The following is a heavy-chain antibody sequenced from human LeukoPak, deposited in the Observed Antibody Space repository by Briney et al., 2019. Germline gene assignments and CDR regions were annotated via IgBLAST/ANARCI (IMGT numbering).Heavy chain of an antibody. CDR1: GGSFSGYY. Sequence: PSETLSLTCAVYGGSFSGYYWSWIRQPPGKGLEWIGEINHSGSTNYNPSLKGRVTISVDTSKNQFSLKLSSVTAAGTAVYYCARHGIVVVTAIPWYFDYWGQGTLVTVSS. CDR3: ARHGIVVVTAIPWYFDY. J-gene: IGHJ4*02. D-gene: IGHD2-21*02. V-gene: IGHV4-34*01. CDR2: INHSGST.